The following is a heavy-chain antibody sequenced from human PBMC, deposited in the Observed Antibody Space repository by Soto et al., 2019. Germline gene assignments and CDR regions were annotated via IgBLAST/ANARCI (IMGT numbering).Heavy chain of an antibody. CDR1: GFSLRTNG. J-gene: IGHJ5*02. D-gene: IGHD6-19*01. CDR3: ARDVVTAVAGSVNWFDP. Sequence: QVQLVESGGGVVQSGRSLTLSCAASGFSLRTNGMHWLRRAPGKGLEWVAFIWYDGTKKGYANSVKGRSTISKDNSNNILYLQMSGLRAEDTAVYYCARDVVTAVAGSVNWFDPWGQGTLVTVSS. CDR2: IWYDGTKK. V-gene: IGHV3-33*01.